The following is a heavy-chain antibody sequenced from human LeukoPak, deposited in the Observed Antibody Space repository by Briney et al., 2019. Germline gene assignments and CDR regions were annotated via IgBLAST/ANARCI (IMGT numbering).Heavy chain of an antibody. CDR2: ISHSGST. J-gene: IGHJ4*02. Sequence: PSETLSLTCAVYGGSFSGYYWSWIRQPPGKGLEWIGEISHSGSTNYNPSLKSRVTISVDTSKNQFSLKLSSVTAADTAVYYCARKKKATAYYFDYWGQGTLVTVSS. CDR1: GGSFSGYY. CDR3: ARKKKATAYYFDY. D-gene: IGHD5-24*01. V-gene: IGHV4-34*01.